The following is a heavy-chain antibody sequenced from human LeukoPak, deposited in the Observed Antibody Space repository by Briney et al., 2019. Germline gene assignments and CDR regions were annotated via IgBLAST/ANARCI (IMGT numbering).Heavy chain of an antibody. CDR3: ARQDYDILSGHPWFDP. CDR2: IYHSGST. CDR1: GYSISSGYY. V-gene: IGHV4-38-2*02. D-gene: IGHD3-9*01. J-gene: IGHJ5*02. Sequence: SETLSLTCTVSGYSISSGYYWGWIRQPPGKGLEWIGSIYHSGSTYYNPSLKSRVTISVDTSKNQFSLKLSSVTAADTAVYYCARQDYDILSGHPWFDPWGQGTLVTVSS.